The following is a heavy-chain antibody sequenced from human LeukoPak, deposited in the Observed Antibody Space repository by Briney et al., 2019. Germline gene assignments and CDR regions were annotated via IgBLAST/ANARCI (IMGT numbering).Heavy chain of an antibody. CDR1: GFTFSSYA. J-gene: IGHJ4*02. V-gene: IGHV3-30*01. Sequence: GGSLRLSCAASGFTFSSYAMHWVRQALGKGLEWVAVISYDGSNKYYADSVKGRFTISRDNSKNTLYLQMNSLRAEDTAVYYCARETSPLILRFLEWDYWGQGTLVTVSS. D-gene: IGHD3-3*01. CDR3: ARETSPLILRFLEWDY. CDR2: ISYDGSNK.